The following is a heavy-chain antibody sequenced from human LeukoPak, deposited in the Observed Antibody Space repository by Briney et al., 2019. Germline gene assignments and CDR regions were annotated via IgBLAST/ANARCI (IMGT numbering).Heavy chain of an antibody. CDR2: IGISSGNT. J-gene: IGHJ4*02. D-gene: IGHD5-24*01. CDR3: ARDYKYAFDN. Sequence: PGGSLRLSCAASGFTFSDYSMNWVRQAPGKGLEWISYIGISSGNTKYADSVKGRFTISGDNAKNSLYLQMNSLRVEDTAVYYCARDYKYAFDNWGQGTLVTVSS. CDR1: GFTFSDYS. V-gene: IGHV3-48*01.